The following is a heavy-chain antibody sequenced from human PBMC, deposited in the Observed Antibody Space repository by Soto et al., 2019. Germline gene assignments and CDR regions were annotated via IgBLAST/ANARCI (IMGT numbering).Heavy chain of an antibody. CDR1: GGSFSGYY. D-gene: IGHD3-16*01. Sequence: SETLSLTCGVYGGSFSGYYWTWIRQPPGKGLEWIGEINHGGSTNYNPSLKSRVTISVDTSKSQFSLNLSSVTAADTAVYYCAKIRGSRLDPWGQGTLVTVSS. CDR3: AKIRGSRLDP. J-gene: IGHJ5*02. V-gene: IGHV4-34*01. CDR2: INHGGST.